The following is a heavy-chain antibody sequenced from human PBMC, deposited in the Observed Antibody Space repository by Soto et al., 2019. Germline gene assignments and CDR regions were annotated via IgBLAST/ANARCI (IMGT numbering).Heavy chain of an antibody. CDR1: GGSISSSSYY. D-gene: IGHD3-16*01. V-gene: IGHV4-39*01. CDR2: IYYSGST. J-gene: IGHJ4*02. Sequence: SETLSLTCTVSGGSISSSSYYWGWIRQPPGKGLEWFGSIYYSGSTYYTPSLKSRVTISVDTSKNQFSLKLSSATAADTAVYYCARWGYYMDYWGQGTLVTVSS. CDR3: ARWGYYMDY.